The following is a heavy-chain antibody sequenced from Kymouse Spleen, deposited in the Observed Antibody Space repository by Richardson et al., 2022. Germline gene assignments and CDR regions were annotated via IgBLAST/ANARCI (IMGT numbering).Heavy chain of an antibody. CDR1: GGSISSSSYY. V-gene: IGHV4-39*01. CDR2: IYYSGST. J-gene: IGHJ4*02. D-gene: IGHD6-13*01. Sequence: QLQLQESGPGLVKPSETLSLTCTVSGGSISSSSYYWGWIRQPPGKGLEWIGSIYYSGSTYYNPSLKSRVTISVDTSKNQFSLKLSSVTAADTAVYYCARQGQQLPYFDYWGQGTLVTVSS. CDR3: ARQGQQLPYFDY.